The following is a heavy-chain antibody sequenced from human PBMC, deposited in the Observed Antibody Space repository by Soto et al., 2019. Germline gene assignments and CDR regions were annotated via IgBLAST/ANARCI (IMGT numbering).Heavy chain of an antibody. D-gene: IGHD1-1*01. Sequence: GGSLRLSCAASGFTVHSFTMHWVRQTPGKGLAWVALISYDGSNEYYADSVKGRFTISRDNSKSTLYLQMNSLRTDDTALYYWARDPRETTYYLDYWGQGTLVTVSS. CDR2: ISYDGSNE. V-gene: IGHV3-30-3*01. CDR3: ARDPRETTYYLDY. J-gene: IGHJ4*02. CDR1: GFTVHSFT.